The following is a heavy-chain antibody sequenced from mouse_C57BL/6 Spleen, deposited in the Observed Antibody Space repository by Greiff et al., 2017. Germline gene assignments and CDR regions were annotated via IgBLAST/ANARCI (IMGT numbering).Heavy chain of an antibody. CDR3: AREGDGYYPYYCDY. J-gene: IGHJ2*01. D-gene: IGHD2-3*01. Sequence: EVKLVESGGGLVKPGGSLKLSCAASGFTFSSYAMSWVRQTPEKRLEWVATISDGGSYTYYPDNVKGRFTISRDNAKNNLYLQMSHLKSEDTAMYYCAREGDGYYPYYCDYWGQGTTLTVSS. CDR2: ISDGGSYT. CDR1: GFTFSSYA. V-gene: IGHV5-4*01.